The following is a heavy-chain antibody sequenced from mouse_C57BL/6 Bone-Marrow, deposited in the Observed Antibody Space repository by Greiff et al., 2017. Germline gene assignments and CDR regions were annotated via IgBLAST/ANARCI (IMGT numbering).Heavy chain of an antibody. V-gene: IGHV7-3*01. CDR3: ARYSVLSTVVLEPCFDY. CDR1: GFTFTDYY. CDR2: IRNKANGYTT. Sequence: EVKLMESGGGLVQPGGSLSLSCAASGFTFTDYYMSWVRQPPGKALEWLGFIRNKANGYTTESSASVKGRFTISRDNSQVILYHQRNALRAEYGATYYCARYSVLSTVVLEPCFDYWGQRTTLTVSS. D-gene: IGHD1-1*01. J-gene: IGHJ2*01.